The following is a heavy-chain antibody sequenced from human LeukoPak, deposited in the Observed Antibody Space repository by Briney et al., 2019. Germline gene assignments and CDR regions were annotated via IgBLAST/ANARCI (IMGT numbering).Heavy chain of an antibody. CDR1: GYSISSGYY. D-gene: IGHD2-21*02. V-gene: IGHV4-38-2*02. CDR2: IYYSGST. CDR3: ATLRRGGDYYYFDY. J-gene: IGHJ4*02. Sequence: PSETLSLTCTVSGYSISSGYYWGWIRQPPGQGLEWIGSIYYSGSTYYNPSLKSRVTISVDTSKNQFSLKLSSVTAADTAVYYCATLRRGGDYYYFDYWGQGTLVTVSS.